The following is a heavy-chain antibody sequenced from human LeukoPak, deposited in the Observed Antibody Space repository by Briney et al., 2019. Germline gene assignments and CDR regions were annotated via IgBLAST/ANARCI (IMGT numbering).Heavy chain of an antibody. J-gene: IGHJ5*02. V-gene: IGHV4-61*01. D-gene: IGHD2-15*01. CDR1: GGSISTITYY. CDR2: IYYSGST. CDR3: ARGGNCSGGTCYSDRGWFDP. Sequence: PSETLSLTCTVSGGSISTITYYWSWIRQPPGKGLEWIGYIYYSGSTNYNPSLKSRVTISVDTSKNQFSLKLSSVTAADTAVYYCARGGNCSGGTCYSDRGWFDPWGQGTLVTVSS.